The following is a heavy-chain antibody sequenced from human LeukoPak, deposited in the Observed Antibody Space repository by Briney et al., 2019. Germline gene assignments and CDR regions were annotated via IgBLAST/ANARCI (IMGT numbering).Heavy chain of an antibody. D-gene: IGHD6-13*01. CDR3: AKDWGRYSSSWYYFDY. CDR1: GFTFSDYY. J-gene: IGHJ4*02. Sequence: GGSLRLSCAASGFTFSDYYMSWIRQAPGKGLEWVSYISSSGSTIYYAGSVKGRFTISRDNSKNTLYLQMNSLRADDTAVYYCAKDWGRYSSSWYYFDYWGQGTLVTVSS. CDR2: ISSSGSTI. V-gene: IGHV3-11*01.